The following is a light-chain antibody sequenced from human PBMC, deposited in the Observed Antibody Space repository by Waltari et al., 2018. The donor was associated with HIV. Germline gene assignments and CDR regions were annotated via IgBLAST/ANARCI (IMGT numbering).Light chain of an antibody. V-gene: IGKV1-6*01. CDR3: LQDYDYPRT. CDR2: GVT. J-gene: IGKJ1*01. CDR1: QGIRND. Sequence: AIQMTQSPSSLSASVGDRVPITCRASQGIRNDLGWYQQHPGKTPKLLIYGVTTLECGVPERFSGSGSGTDFTLTISSVQPEDFATYYCLQDYDYPRTFGQGTKVEIK.